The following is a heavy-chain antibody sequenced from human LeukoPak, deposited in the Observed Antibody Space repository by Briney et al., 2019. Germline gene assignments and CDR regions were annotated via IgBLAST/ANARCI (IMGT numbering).Heavy chain of an antibody. CDR2: ISSSSSTI. CDR1: GFTFSSYS. V-gene: IGHV3-48*01. CDR3: AKGGGYEAQYYYYYLDV. Sequence: PGGSLRLSCAASGFTFSSYSMNWVRQAPGKGLEWVSYISSSSSTIYYADSVKGRFTTSRDNAKNSLYLQMNSLRAEDTAVYYCAKGGGYEAQYYYYYLDVWGKGTTVTISS. D-gene: IGHD5-12*01. J-gene: IGHJ6*03.